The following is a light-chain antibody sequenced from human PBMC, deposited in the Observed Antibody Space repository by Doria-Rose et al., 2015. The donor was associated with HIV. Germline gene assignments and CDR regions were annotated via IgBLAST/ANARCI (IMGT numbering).Light chain of an antibody. J-gene: IGKJ5*01. CDR2: DAS. CDR1: QRVKSSY. Sequence: EIVMTQSPGTLSLSPGERATLSCRASQRVKSSYLAWYQQMPGQAPRLLIYDASTRATGIPDRFSGSGSGTDFTLTISRLEPEDVAVYYCQQYGTSRSTFGQGTRLEIK. CDR3: QQYGTSRST. V-gene: IGKV3-20*01.